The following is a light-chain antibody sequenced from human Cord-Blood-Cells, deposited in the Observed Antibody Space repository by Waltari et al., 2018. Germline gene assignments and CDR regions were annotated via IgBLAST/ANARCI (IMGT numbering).Light chain of an antibody. CDR1: QSVLYSSHNKNY. J-gene: IGKJ4*01. CDR2: WAS. CDR3: QQYYSTPLT. Sequence: IVMTQSPASLAVSLGERATINCKCSQSVLYSSHNKNYLAWYQQKPGQPPKLLIYWASTRESGVPDRFSGSGSGTDFTLTISSLQAEDVAVYYCQQYYSTPLTFGGGTKVEIK. V-gene: IGKV4-1*01.